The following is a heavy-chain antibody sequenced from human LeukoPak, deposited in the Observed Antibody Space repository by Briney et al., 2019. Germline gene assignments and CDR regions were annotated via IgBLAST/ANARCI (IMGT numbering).Heavy chain of an antibody. J-gene: IGHJ3*02. CDR1: GYSISSGYY. Sequence: SETLSLTCAVSGYSISSGYYWGWIRQPPGKGLEWIGSIYHSGSTYYNPSLKSRVTISVDTSKNQFSLKLSSVTAADTAVYYCARPSRIADAFDIWGQGTMVTVSS. D-gene: IGHD6-13*01. CDR2: IYHSGST. V-gene: IGHV4-38-2*01. CDR3: ARPSRIADAFDI.